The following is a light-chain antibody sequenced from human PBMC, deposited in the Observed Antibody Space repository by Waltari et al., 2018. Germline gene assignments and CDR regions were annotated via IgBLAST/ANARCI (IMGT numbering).Light chain of an antibody. J-gene: IGLJ2*01. V-gene: IGLV2-11*01. CDR1: SSDVGVYLH. CDR3: CSYAGSYTLV. Sequence: QSALTQPASVSGSPGQWLTISCTGSSSDVGVYLHVSWYQQHPGKAPKLMIYDVNKRPSGVSDRFSGSKSGSTASLTISGLRAEDEADYYCCSYAGSYTLVFGGGTKLTVL. CDR2: DVN.